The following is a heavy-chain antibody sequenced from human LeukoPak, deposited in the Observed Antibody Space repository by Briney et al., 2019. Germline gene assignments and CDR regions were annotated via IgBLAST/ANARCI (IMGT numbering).Heavy chain of an antibody. V-gene: IGHV3-9*01. Sequence: PGGSLRLSCAASGFTFDDYAMHWVRQAPGKGLEWVSGISWNSGSIGYADSVKGRFTISRDNAKNSLYLQMNSLRAEDTALYYCAKEAKLGDYVDYWGQGTLVTVSS. J-gene: IGHJ4*02. CDR1: GFTFDDYA. CDR2: ISWNSGSI. CDR3: AKEAKLGDYVDY. D-gene: IGHD2-15*01.